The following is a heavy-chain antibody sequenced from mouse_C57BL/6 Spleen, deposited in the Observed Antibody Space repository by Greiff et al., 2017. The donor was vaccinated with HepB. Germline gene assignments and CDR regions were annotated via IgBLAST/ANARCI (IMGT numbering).Heavy chain of an antibody. CDR3: ARSGIYYPFAY. J-gene: IGHJ3*01. CDR1: GYAFTNYL. V-gene: IGHV1-54*01. CDR2: INPGSGGT. Sequence: QVQLKQSGAELVRPGTSVKVSCKASGYAFTNYLIEWVKQRPGQGLEWIGVINPGSGGTNYNEKFKGKATLTADKSSSTAYMQLSSLTSEDSAVYFCARSGIYYPFAYWGQGTLVTVSA. D-gene: IGHD2-1*01.